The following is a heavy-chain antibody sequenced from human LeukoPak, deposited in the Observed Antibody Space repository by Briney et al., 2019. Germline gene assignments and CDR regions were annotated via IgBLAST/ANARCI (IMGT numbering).Heavy chain of an antibody. CDR2: ISDSGGRT. CDR1: GFTFSRYT. J-gene: IGHJ4*02. CDR3: ANLGGGTCPEGY. Sequence: GGSLRLSCAASGFTFSRYTMSWVRQAPGKGLEWVSAISDSGGRTYYADSVEGRFTLSRDNSKDTLYLEMNSLRAEDTAVYYCANLGGGTCPEGYWGQGTLVTVSS. V-gene: IGHV3-23*01. D-gene: IGHD2-15*01.